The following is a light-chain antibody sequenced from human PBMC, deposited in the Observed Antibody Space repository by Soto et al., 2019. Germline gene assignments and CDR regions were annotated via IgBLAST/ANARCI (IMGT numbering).Light chain of an antibody. CDR1: QSVSSNY. V-gene: IGKV3-20*01. Sequence: ENVLTQSPGTLSLSPGERATLSCRASQSVSSNYLAWYQQKPGQAPRLLVYGASSRATGIPDRFSGTGSGTDFTLTIDNLEPEDFAVYYCQQYGSSPTFGQGTKVDIK. J-gene: IGKJ1*01. CDR2: GAS. CDR3: QQYGSSPT.